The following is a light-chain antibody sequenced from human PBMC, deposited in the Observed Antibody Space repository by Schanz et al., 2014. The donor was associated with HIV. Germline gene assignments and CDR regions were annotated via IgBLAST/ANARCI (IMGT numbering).Light chain of an antibody. V-gene: IGKV1-5*03. J-gene: IGKJ4*01. CDR1: QIIHSW. Sequence: DIQMTQSPSTLSASVGEGVTITCRASQIIHSWLAWYPQKPGKVPKLLIYAGSTLQSGVPSRFSGSAFGTEFTLTISSLEPEDFAVYYCQQRSNWPPLTFGGGTKVEIK. CDR3: QQRSNWPPLT. CDR2: AGS.